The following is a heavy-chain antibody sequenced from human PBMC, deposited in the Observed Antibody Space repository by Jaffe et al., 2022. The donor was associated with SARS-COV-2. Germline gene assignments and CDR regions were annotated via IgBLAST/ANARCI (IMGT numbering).Heavy chain of an antibody. J-gene: IGHJ5*02. CDR1: GFTFSSYW. D-gene: IGHD3-22*01. CDR3: ARDQNPILDSYNWFDP. V-gene: IGHV3-7*01. Sequence: EVQLVESGGGLVQPGGSLRLSCAASGFTFSSYWMSWVRQAPGKGLEWVANIKQDGSEKYYVDSVKGRFTISRDNAKNSLYLQMNSLRAEDTAVYYCARDQNPILDSYNWFDPWGQGTLVTVSS. CDR2: IKQDGSEK.